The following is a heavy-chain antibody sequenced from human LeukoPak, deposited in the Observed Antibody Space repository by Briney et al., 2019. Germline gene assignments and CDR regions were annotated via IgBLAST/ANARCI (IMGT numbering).Heavy chain of an antibody. V-gene: IGHV3-23*01. CDR2: ISGSGGNT. CDR3: AKRGVVIRVILVGFHKEAYYFDS. CDR1: GITLSNYA. D-gene: IGHD3-22*01. J-gene: IGHJ4*02. Sequence: PGGSLRLSCAVSGITLSNYAMSWVRQAPGGGLEWVSGISGSGGNTYYADSVKGPFSISRDNSKNTLYRQMNSLRAEDTAVYFCAKRGVVIRVILVGFHKEAYYFDSWGQGALVTVSS.